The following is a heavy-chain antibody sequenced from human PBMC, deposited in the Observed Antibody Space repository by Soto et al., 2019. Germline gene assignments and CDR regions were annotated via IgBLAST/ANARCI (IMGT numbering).Heavy chain of an antibody. Sequence: GSLRLSCTASGFTFGEYAMSWFRQAPGKGLECVGFIRSKAHGGTTEYAASVKGRFTISRDDSKSIAYLQMNSLKTEDAAVYYCTRDSLLWFVEPQITTYYYYGMDVWGQGTTVTVAS. CDR2: IRSKAHGGTT. CDR3: TRDSLLWFVEPQITTYYYYGMDV. J-gene: IGHJ6*02. CDR1: GFTFGEYA. V-gene: IGHV3-49*03. D-gene: IGHD3-10*01.